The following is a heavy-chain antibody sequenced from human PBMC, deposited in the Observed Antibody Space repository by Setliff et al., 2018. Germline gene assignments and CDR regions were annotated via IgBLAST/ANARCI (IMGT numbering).Heavy chain of an antibody. CDR2: IYHTGST. CDR3: ARSYSYGYPDY. V-gene: IGHV4-30-2*01. CDR1: GGSINSLGYS. Sequence: SETLSLTYTVSGGSINSLGYSWSWIRQPPGKGLVWIGYIYHTGSTYYNPSLKSRVTISVDKSKNHFSLKLSSVSAADTAMHYCARSYSYGYPDYWGQGTLVTVSS. J-gene: IGHJ4*02. D-gene: IGHD5-18*01.